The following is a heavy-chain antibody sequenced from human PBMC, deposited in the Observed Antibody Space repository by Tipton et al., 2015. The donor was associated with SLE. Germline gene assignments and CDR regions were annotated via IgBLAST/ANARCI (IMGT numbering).Heavy chain of an antibody. V-gene: IGHV4-34*01. J-gene: IGHJ4*02. CDR2: IYHSGST. CDR3: ARNLRQLVPNSQNY. D-gene: IGHD6-6*01. CDR1: GGSFSGYY. Sequence: TLSLTCAVYGGSFSGYYWSWIRQPPGKGLDWIGSIYHSGSTYYNPSLKSRVTISIDTSKNQFSLKLSSVTAADTAVYYCARNLRQLVPNSQNYWGQGTLVTVSS.